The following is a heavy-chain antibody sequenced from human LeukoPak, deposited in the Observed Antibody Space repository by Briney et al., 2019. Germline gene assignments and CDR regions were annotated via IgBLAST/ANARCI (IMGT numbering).Heavy chain of an antibody. Sequence: KVSCKASGGTFTNYWIGWVRQMPGKGLEWMGTIYPGDSDTRYSPSFQGQVSISADKSTNTAYLQWSSLKASDTAIYYCARLGTAIVARYFDFWGQGTLVTVSS. CDR2: IYPGDSDT. CDR3: ARLGTAIVARYFDF. CDR1: GGTFTNYW. V-gene: IGHV5-51*01. D-gene: IGHD5-18*01. J-gene: IGHJ4*02.